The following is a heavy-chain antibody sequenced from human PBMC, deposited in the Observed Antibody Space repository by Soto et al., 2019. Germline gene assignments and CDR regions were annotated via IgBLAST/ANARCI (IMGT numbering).Heavy chain of an antibody. D-gene: IGHD2-15*01. CDR1: GFTFSSYA. Sequence: GGSLRLSCAASGFTFSSYAMSWVRQAPGKGLEWVSAISGSGGSTYYADSVKGRFTISRDNSKNTLYLQMNSLRAEDTAVYYCARGGGYCSGGSCRMEYYYYYMDVWGKGTTVTVSS. CDR3: ARGGGYCSGGSCRMEYYYYYMDV. CDR2: ISGSGGST. V-gene: IGHV3-23*01. J-gene: IGHJ6*03.